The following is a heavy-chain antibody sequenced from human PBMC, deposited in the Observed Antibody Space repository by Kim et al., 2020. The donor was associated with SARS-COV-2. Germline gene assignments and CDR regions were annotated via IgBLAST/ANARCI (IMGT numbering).Heavy chain of an antibody. J-gene: IGHJ4*02. D-gene: IGHD3-10*01. V-gene: IGHV4-34*01. CDR3: ARQTPHYYGSGSDGY. Sequence: PSLKSRVTISVDTSKNRFSLKLSSVTAADTAVYCCARQTPHYYGSGSDGYWGQGTLVTVSS.